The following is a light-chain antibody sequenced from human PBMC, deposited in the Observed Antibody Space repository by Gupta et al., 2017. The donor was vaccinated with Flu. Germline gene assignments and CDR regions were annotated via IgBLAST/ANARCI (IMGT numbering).Light chain of an antibody. CDR1: QDISNY. Sequence: DIQMTQSPSSLSASVGDRVTITCQASQDISNYLNWYQQKPGKAPKLLIYDASNLETGVPSRFSGSGSGTDFTFTISSLQPEDIATYYCQQYDNLRVTFGQGTXLEIK. CDR3: QQYDNLRVT. J-gene: IGKJ2*01. CDR2: DAS. V-gene: IGKV1-33*01.